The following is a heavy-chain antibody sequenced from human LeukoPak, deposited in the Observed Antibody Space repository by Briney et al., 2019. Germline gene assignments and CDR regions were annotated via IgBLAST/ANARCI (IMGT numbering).Heavy chain of an antibody. D-gene: IGHD3-22*01. J-gene: IGHJ4*02. CDR2: INAGNGNT. CDR3: ARGGPSYYYDSSGYYYLDY. Sequence: ASVKVSCKASGYTFTSYAMHWVRQAPGQRLEWMGWINAGNGNTKYSQKFQGRVTNTRDTSASTAYMELSSLRSEDTAVYYCARGGPSYYYDSSGYYYLDYWGQGTLVTVSS. CDR1: GYTFTSYA. V-gene: IGHV1-3*01.